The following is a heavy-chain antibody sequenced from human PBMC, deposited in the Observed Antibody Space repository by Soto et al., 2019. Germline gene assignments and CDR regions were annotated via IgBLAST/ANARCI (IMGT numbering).Heavy chain of an antibody. CDR3: ARATYSSSYYFDS. J-gene: IGHJ4*02. D-gene: IGHD6-6*01. CDR2: ICSSGSTI. V-gene: IGHV3-48*03. CDR1: GFTFSSFE. Sequence: EVQLVESGGGLVQPGGSLRLSCAASGFTFSSFEMNWVRQAPGKGLEWVSKICSSGSTIWYADSVKGRFTISRDNAKNSLYLQMNSLRGEDTAVYYCARATYSSSYYFDSWGQGTLVTVSS.